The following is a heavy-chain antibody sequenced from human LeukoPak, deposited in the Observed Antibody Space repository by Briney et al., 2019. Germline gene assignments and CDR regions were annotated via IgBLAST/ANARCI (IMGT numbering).Heavy chain of an antibody. Sequence: ASVNVSFKVSGYTLTELSMHWVRQAPGKGLEWMGGFDPEDGETIYAQKFQGRVTMTEDTSTDTAYMELSSLRSEDTAVYYCATVLGCSSTSCYNSYGMDVWGQGTTVTVSS. CDR3: ATVLGCSSTSCYNSYGMDV. V-gene: IGHV1-24*01. J-gene: IGHJ6*02. CDR1: GYTLTELS. CDR2: FDPEDGET. D-gene: IGHD2-2*02.